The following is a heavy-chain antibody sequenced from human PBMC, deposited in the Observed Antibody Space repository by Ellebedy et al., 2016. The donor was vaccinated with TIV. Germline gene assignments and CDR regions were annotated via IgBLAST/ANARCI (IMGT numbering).Heavy chain of an antibody. CDR3: ARDPLYSNYGDY. Sequence: GESLKISXAASGFTFSSYWMSWVRQAPGKGLEWVANIKQDGSEKYYVDSVKGRFTISRDNAKNSLYLQMNSLRAEDTAVYYCARDPLYSNYGDYWGQGTLVTVSS. D-gene: IGHD4-11*01. V-gene: IGHV3-7*01. CDR2: IKQDGSEK. J-gene: IGHJ4*02. CDR1: GFTFSSYW.